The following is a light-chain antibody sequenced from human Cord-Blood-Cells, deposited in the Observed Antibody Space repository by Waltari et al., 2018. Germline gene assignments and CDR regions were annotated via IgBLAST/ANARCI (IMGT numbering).Light chain of an antibody. CDR3: CSCACSYTFHVV. V-gene: IGLV2-11*01. Sequence: QSALTQPRSVSGSPGQSVTISCTGTGSDVGGYNSVSWYQQHPGKAPKPMIYDVSTRPSGFPVRISCSKSNTTTSMTITVLQAEDEADSYCCSCACSYTFHVVFGGGTKLTVL. CDR1: GSDVGGYNS. CDR2: DVS. J-gene: IGLJ2*01.